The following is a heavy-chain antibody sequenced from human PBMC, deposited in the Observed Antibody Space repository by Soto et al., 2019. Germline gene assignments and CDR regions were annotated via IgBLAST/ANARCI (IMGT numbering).Heavy chain of an antibody. Sequence: QVQLQESGPGLVKPSQTLSLTCTVSGGSISSGNYYWSWIRQPPGKGLEWIGFISYSGSTYYSTYLKSRVTISVDPSKSQFSLNLSLVTAADTAVYYCATMGTPATGLYFFDYWGQGSLVTVSS. CDR3: ATMGTPATGLYFFDY. CDR1: GGSISSGNYY. D-gene: IGHD2-15*01. CDR2: ISYSGST. J-gene: IGHJ4*02. V-gene: IGHV4-30-4*01.